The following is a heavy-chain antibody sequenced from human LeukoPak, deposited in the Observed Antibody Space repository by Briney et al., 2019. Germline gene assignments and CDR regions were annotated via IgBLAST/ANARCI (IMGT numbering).Heavy chain of an antibody. CDR2: IYYSGST. D-gene: IGHD3-3*01. J-gene: IGHJ4*02. CDR3: ARAGGFFSPFGY. V-gene: IGHV4-31*03. Sequence: SQTLSLTCTVSGGSISSGGYYWSWIRQHQGKGLEWIGYIYYSGSTYYNPSLKSRVTISVDTYKNQLSLMLSSVTAADTAVYYCARAGGFFSPFGYWGQGTLVTVYS. CDR1: GGSISSGGYY.